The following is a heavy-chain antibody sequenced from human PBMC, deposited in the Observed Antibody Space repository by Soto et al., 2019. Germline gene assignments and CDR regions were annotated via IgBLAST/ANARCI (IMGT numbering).Heavy chain of an antibody. CDR3: ARDPPLSVLVVVATDDF. D-gene: IGHD2-21*01. J-gene: IGHJ4*02. Sequence: GGSLRLSCAASGFTFSSYGMHWVRQAPGKGLEWVSVIWFDGSYKYYRDSVKGRFTISRDNSKNTLYLQMNSLRAEDTAVYYCARDPPLSVLVVVATDDFWGQGTLVTVSS. CDR1: GFTFSSYG. CDR2: IWFDGSYK. V-gene: IGHV3-33*01.